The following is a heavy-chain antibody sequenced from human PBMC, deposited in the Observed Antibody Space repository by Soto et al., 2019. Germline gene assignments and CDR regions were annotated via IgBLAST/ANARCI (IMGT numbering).Heavy chain of an antibody. J-gene: IGHJ6*02. CDR2: IIPIFGTA. D-gene: IGHD2-15*01. V-gene: IGHV1-69*01. CDR1: GGTFSSYA. Sequence: QVQLVQSGAEVKKPGSSVKVSCQAPGGTFSSYAISWVRQSPGQGLEWMGGIIPIFGTAKYAQKFQGRVRITADESTSTGYMELGSMRSEETAVYYCARSQGGSSSLDIYYYYYYGMDVWGQGTTVTVSS. CDR3: ARSQGGSSSLDIYYYYYYGMDV.